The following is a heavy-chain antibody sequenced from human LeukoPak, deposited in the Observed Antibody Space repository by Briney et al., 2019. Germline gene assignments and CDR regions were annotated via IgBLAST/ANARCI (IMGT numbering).Heavy chain of an antibody. Sequence: SETLSLTCTVSGYSISSGYYWSWIRQPPGKGLEWIGEINHSGSTNYNPSLKSRVTISVDTSKNQFSLKLSSATAADTAVYYCARESVATISGLDYWGQGTLVTVSS. CDR3: ARESVATISGLDY. CDR1: GYSISSGYY. D-gene: IGHD5-12*01. J-gene: IGHJ4*02. CDR2: INHSGST. V-gene: IGHV4-38-2*02.